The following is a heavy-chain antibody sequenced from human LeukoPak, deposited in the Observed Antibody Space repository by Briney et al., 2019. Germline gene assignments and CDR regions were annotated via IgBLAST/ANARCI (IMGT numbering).Heavy chain of an antibody. J-gene: IGHJ5*02. Sequence: SVTLSLTCTVSGGSISSSSYYWGWIRQPPGKGLEWIGSIYYSGSTYYNPSLKSRVTISVDTSKNQFSLKLSSVTAADTAVYYCARQSSSSSNWLDPWGQGTLVTVSS. V-gene: IGHV4-39*01. D-gene: IGHD6-6*01. CDR1: GGSISSSSYY. CDR2: IYYSGST. CDR3: ARQSSSSSNWLDP.